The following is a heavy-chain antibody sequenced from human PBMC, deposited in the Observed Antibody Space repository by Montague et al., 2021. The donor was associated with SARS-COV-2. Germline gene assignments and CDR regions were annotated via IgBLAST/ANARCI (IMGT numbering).Heavy chain of an antibody. D-gene: IGHD2-2*02. V-gene: IGHV4-34*01. CDR2: ISQSGNT. Sequence: LRLSCAASGFIFSNFAFHWVRQPPGKGLEWIGEISQSGNTKYNPSLQSRVSISLDTSRNQFSLKVSSVTAADTAIYYCARLGDGIVPSPILGLGPYYSFYYMDVWGKGTTVTVSS. CDR1: GFIFSNFA. CDR3: ARLGDGIVPSPILGLGPYYSFYYMDV. J-gene: IGHJ6*03.